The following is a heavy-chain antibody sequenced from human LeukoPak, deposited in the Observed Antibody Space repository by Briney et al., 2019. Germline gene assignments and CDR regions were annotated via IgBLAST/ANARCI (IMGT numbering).Heavy chain of an antibody. CDR2: MNPNSGNT. D-gene: IGHD2-21*02. V-gene: IGHV1-8*01. Sequence: ASVKVSCKASGYTFTSYDINWVRQATRQGLEWMGWMNPNSGNTGYAQKFQGRVTMTRNTSISTAYMELSSLRSEDTAVYYCARGLPTACNPLGYWGQGTLVTVSS. J-gene: IGHJ4*02. CDR3: ARGLPTACNPLGY. CDR1: GYTFTSYD.